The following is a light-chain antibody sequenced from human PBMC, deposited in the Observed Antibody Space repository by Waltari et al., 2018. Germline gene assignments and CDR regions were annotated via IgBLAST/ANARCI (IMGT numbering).Light chain of an antibody. J-gene: IGKJ2*01. Sequence: EIELTQYPATLSLSQGERATLSCRASQSLSSYVAWYQQKPGQAPRLLIYDASVRAPGIPARFSGSGSGTDFTLTIDSLEPEDFAVYYCQHRSRWPLMYTFGQGAKLEIK. V-gene: IGKV3-11*01. CDR1: QSLSSY. CDR3: QHRSRWPLMYT. CDR2: DAS.